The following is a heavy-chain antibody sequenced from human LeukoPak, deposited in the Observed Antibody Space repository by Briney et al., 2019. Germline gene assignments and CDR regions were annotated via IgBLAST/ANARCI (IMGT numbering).Heavy chain of an antibody. V-gene: IGHV3-7*01. D-gene: IGHD3-16*02. Sequence: PGGSLRLSCVVAGFTFSNYWIDWVRQAPGKGLEWVAFIGQDGRETNYAGSVEGRFTISRDNATNSLYLQMNNLRVEDTAVYYCATRGDLSWFGALRHWSQGTVVTVSS. J-gene: IGHJ4*02. CDR1: GFTFSNYW. CDR3: ATRGDLSWFGALRH. CDR2: IGQDGRET.